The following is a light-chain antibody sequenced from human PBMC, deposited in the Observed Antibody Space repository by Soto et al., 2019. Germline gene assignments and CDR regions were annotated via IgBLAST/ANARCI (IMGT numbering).Light chain of an antibody. J-gene: IGKJ1*01. CDR3: HQYSNGSPGT. CDR2: GAS. V-gene: IGKV3-15*01. CDR1: QSLRSN. Sequence: VVLAQHTASLSVSPGERSTLSCRASQSLRSNLAWYQQKPGQAPRLLIYGASTRATGIPARFSGSGSGTEITLTISIRQSEDFAVYDCHQYSNGSPGTFGQGTKVDIK.